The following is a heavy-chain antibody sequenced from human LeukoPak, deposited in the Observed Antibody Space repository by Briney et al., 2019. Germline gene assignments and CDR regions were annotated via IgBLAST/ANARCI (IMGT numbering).Heavy chain of an antibody. D-gene: IGHD1/OR15-1a*01. CDR2: INNDGHST. J-gene: IGHJ6*03. Sequence: QPGGSLRLSCAASEFTFSRYWMHWVRQAPGKGLVWVSHINNDGHSTGYADSVKGRFTISRDNAKNTLYLQMNSLRAEDTAVYYCACQTTYGYYYMDVWGKGTTVTVSS. CDR1: EFTFSRYW. CDR3: ACQTTYGYYYMDV. V-gene: IGHV3-74*01.